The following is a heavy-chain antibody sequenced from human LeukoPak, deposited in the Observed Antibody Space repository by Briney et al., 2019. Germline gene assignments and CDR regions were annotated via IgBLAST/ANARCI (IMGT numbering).Heavy chain of an antibody. D-gene: IGHD3-10*01. CDR3: ARDLRAIWFGEANWFDP. CDR1: GFTFSSYG. V-gene: IGHV3-30*19. Sequence: GGSLRLSCAASGFTFSSYGMHWVRQAPGKGLEWVTFTSYDGSKKYYADSVKGRFTISRDNSENTLYLQMDSLRAEDTALYYCARDLRAIWFGEANWFDPWGQGTLVTVSS. CDR2: TSYDGSKK. J-gene: IGHJ5*02.